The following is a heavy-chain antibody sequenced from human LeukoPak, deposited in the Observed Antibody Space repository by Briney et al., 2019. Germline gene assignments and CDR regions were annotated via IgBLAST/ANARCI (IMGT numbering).Heavy chain of an antibody. CDR2: IYYSGST. D-gene: IGHD4-17*01. J-gene: IGHJ3*02. CDR1: GGSTSSNSYY. V-gene: IGHV4-39*01. Sequence: KPSETLSLTCTVSGGSTSSNSYYWGWIRQPPGKGLECIESIYYSGSTYYNPSLKSRVTISVDTSKNQFSLKLSSVTAADAAVYYCARQGGRTVTTDAFDIWGQGTMVTVSS. CDR3: ARQGGRTVTTDAFDI.